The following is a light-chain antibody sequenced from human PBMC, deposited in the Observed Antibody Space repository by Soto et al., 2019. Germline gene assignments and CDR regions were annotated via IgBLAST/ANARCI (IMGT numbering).Light chain of an antibody. CDR3: HQYNSWPPGT. CDR1: QSISRS. V-gene: IGKV3-15*01. CDR2: DAS. Sequence: EIVLTQSPAILSVSPGERATLSCRASQSISRSLAWYQQKPGQAPRLLISDASTRATGIPARFSGGGSGTEFTLTIGSLQSEDFALYYCHQYNSWPPGTFGQGTKVDIK. J-gene: IGKJ2*01.